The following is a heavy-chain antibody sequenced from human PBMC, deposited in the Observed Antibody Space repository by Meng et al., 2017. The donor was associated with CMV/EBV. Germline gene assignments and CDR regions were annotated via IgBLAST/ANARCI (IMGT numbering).Heavy chain of an antibody. CDR2: ISGSGGST. V-gene: IGHV3-23*01. CDR3: AKDPTYYYDSRYFDY. J-gene: IGHJ4*02. CDR1: GFTFSSYA. D-gene: IGHD3-22*01. Sequence: GESLKISCAASGFTFSSYAMSWVRQAPGKGLEWVSVISGSGGSTYYADSVKGRFTISRDNSKNTLYLQMNSLRAEDTAVYYCAKDPTYYYDSRYFDYWGQGTLVTVSS.